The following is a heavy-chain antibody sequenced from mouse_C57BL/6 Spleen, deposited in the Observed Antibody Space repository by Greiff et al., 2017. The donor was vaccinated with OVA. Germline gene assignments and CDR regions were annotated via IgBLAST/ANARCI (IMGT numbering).Heavy chain of an antibody. Sequence: VQLQQSGAELVMPGASVKLSCKASGYTFTSYWMHWVKQRPGQGLEWIGEIDPSDSYTNYNQKFKGKSTLTVDKSSSTAYMQLSSLTSEDSAVYYCARAGTVVADYWGQGTTLTVSS. CDR1: GYTFTSYW. CDR3: ARAGTVVADY. J-gene: IGHJ2*01. D-gene: IGHD1-1*01. CDR2: IDPSDSYT. V-gene: IGHV1-69*01.